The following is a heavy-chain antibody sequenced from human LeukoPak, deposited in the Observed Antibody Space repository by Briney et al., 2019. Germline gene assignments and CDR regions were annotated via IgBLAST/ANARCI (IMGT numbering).Heavy chain of an antibody. J-gene: IGHJ4*02. Sequence: PSETLSLTCTVSGGSIYSYYWSWIRQPPGKGLEWIGYIYYSGSTNCNPSLKSRVTISVDTSKNQFSLKLSSVTATDTAVYYCHFKYCSSSTCFYYFDYWGQGTLVTVSS. CDR3: HFKYCSSSTCFYYFDY. V-gene: IGHV4-59*08. CDR2: IYYSGST. D-gene: IGHD2-2*01. CDR1: GGSIYSYY.